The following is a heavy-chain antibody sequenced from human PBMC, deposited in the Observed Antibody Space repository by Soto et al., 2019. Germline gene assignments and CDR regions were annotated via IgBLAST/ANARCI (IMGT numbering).Heavy chain of an antibody. CDR2: INHSGST. Sequence: SETLSLTCAVYGGSFSGYYWSWIRQPPGKGLEWIGEINHSGSTNYNPSLKSRVTISVDTSKNQFSLKLSSVTAADTAVYYCARGTGRVVTATIYYYGMDVWGQGTTVTVSS. V-gene: IGHV4-34*01. D-gene: IGHD2-21*02. CDR3: ARGTGRVVTATIYYYGMDV. CDR1: GGSFSGYY. J-gene: IGHJ6*02.